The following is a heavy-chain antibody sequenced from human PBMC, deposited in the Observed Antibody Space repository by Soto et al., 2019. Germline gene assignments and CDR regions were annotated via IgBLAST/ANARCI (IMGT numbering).Heavy chain of an antibody. Sequence: SETLSLTCSVFGRSISSGGYSWSWIRQPPGKGLEWIGYIFPTGWTSYNPSLKSRVIMSIDRSKKQFSLKLTYETAADTAIYYCARDRGGGSENYYISRGMGVWDRGTTITVSS. CDR1: GRSISSGGYS. D-gene: IGHD3-10*01. CDR3: ARDRGGGSENYYISRGMGV. CDR2: IFPTGWT. J-gene: IGHJ6*02. V-gene: IGHV4-30-2*01.